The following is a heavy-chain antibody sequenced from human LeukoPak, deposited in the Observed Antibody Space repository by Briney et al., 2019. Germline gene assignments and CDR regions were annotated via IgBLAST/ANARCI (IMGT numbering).Heavy chain of an antibody. CDR3: ARAEAYYDFWSGYYLGSGVNNWFDP. J-gene: IGHJ5*02. CDR2: ISAYNGNT. Sequence: ASVKVSCKASGYTFTSYGISWVRQAPGQGLGWMGWISAYNGNTNYAQKLQGRVTMTTDTSTSTAYMELRSLRSDDTAVYYCARAEAYYDFWSGYYLGSGVNNWFDPWGQGTLVTVSS. V-gene: IGHV1-18*01. D-gene: IGHD3-3*01. CDR1: GYTFTSYG.